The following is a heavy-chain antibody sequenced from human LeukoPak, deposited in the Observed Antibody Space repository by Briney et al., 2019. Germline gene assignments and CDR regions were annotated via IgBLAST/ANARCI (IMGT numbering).Heavy chain of an antibody. Sequence: ASVKVSCKASGYTFTNYYMHWVRQAPGQGLEWMGWINPNSGGTNYAQKFQGRVTMTRDTSISTAYMELSRLRSDDTAVYYCARGPSEAWLSFDYWGQGTLVTVSS. CDR2: INPNSGGT. CDR1: GYTFTNYY. J-gene: IGHJ4*02. V-gene: IGHV1-2*02. D-gene: IGHD3-9*01. CDR3: ARGPSEAWLSFDY.